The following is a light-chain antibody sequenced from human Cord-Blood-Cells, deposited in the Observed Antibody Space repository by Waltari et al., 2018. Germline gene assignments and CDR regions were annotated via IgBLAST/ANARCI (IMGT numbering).Light chain of an antibody. Sequence: SYVLTQPPSVSVAPGKTARITCGGNNIGSKSVHWYQQKPGQAPVLDIYYDSDRPSGIPERFSGSNSGNTATLTISRVEAGDEADYYCQVWDSSSDHPFGGGTKLTVL. J-gene: IGLJ3*02. CDR1: NIGSKS. CDR2: YDS. V-gene: IGLV3-21*04. CDR3: QVWDSSSDHP.